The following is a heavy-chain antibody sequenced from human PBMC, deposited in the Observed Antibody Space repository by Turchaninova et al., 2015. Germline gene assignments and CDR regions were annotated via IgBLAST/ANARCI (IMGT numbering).Heavy chain of an antibody. J-gene: IGHJ4*02. CDR3: AALLSVDY. D-gene: IGHD2/OR15-2a*01. V-gene: IGHV3-74*01. Sequence: VQLVESGGGLVQPGGSLRLSCEASGLALSTYWRHWVLQAPGKGLVWVSRISPDGSKTDYADSVKDRFIISRDNAKNTLYLEMNRLRAEDTAVYYCAALLSVDYWGQGILVTVSS. CDR1: GLALSTYW. CDR2: ISPDGSKT.